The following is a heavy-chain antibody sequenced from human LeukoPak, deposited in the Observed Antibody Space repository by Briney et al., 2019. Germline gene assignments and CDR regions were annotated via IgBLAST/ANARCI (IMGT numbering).Heavy chain of an antibody. V-gene: IGHV3-7*01. Sequence: GGSLRLSCAASGFTFSSYWMSWVRQAPGKGLEWVANIKQDGSEKYYVDSVKGRFTISRDNAKNSLYLQMDSLGPEDTAVYYCARDPYSGNYGNDYYYYMDVWGKGTTVTISS. J-gene: IGHJ6*03. CDR3: ARDPYSGNYGNDYYYYMDV. CDR1: GFTFSSYW. CDR2: IKQDGSEK. D-gene: IGHD1-26*01.